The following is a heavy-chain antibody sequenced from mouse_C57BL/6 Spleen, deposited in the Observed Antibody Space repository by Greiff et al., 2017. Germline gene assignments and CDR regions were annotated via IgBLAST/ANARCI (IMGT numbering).Heavy chain of an antibody. CDR3: ARTGCSDYYAMDY. CDR1: GYTFTSYG. V-gene: IGHV1-81*01. Sequence: VKLMESGAELARPGASVKLSCKASGYTFTSYGISWVKQRTGQGLEWIGEIYPRSGNTYYNEKFKGKATLTADKSSSTAYMELRSLTSEDSAVYYCARTGCSDYYAMDYWGQGTSVTVSS. J-gene: IGHJ4*01. CDR2: IYPRSGNT. D-gene: IGHD2-2*01.